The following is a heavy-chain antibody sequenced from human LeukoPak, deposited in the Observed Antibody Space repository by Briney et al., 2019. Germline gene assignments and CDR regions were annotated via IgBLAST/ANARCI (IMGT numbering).Heavy chain of an antibody. CDR3: ARGWAPSYDYVWGSYRLFDY. Sequence: GASVKVSCKASGYTFTSYDINWVRQATGQGLEWMGWMNPNSGNTGYAQKFQGRVTMTRNTSISTAYMELSSLRSEDTAVYYCARGWAPSYDYVWGSYRLFDYWGQGTLVTVSS. V-gene: IGHV1-8*01. CDR1: GYTFTSYD. CDR2: MNPNSGNT. J-gene: IGHJ4*02. D-gene: IGHD3-16*02.